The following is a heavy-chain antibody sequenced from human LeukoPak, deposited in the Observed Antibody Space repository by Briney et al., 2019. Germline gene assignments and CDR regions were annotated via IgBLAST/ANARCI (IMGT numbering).Heavy chain of an antibody. J-gene: IGHJ4*02. CDR1: GGSVSSESYY. CDR2: IYYSGST. Sequence: PSETLSLTCTVSGGSVSSESYYWSWIRQPPGKGLEWIGYIYYSGSTNYNPSLKSRVTISVDTSKNQFSLKLSSVTAADTAVYYCARRVEYCGGDCTYYFDYWGQGTLVTVSS. D-gene: IGHD2-21*02. V-gene: IGHV4-61*01. CDR3: ARRVEYCGGDCTYYFDY.